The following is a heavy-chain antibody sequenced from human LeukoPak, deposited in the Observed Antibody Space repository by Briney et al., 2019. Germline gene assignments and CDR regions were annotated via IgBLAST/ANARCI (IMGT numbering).Heavy chain of an antibody. CDR3: ARDAPQVPAAGVLAS. V-gene: IGHV3-53*01. J-gene: IGHJ5*02. D-gene: IGHD6-13*01. CDR1: GFTVSDNY. Sequence: PGGSLRLSCAASGFTVSDNYMSWVRQAPGKGLEWVSVMYSRGDTYYANSVKGRFTFSRDISKNTLYLQMGGLRNEDTAMYYCARDAPQVPAAGVLASWGQGTLVIVSS. CDR2: MYSRGDT.